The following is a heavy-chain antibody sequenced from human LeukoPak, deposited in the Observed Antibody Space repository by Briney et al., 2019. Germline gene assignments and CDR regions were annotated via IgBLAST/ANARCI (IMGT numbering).Heavy chain of an antibody. J-gene: IGHJ6*03. CDR1: GFTFSSYW. V-gene: IGHV3-7*01. D-gene: IGHD3-16*02. Sequence: PGGSLRLSCAASGFTFSSYWMSWVRQAPGKGLEWVANIKQDGSEKYYVDSVKGRFTISRDNAKNSLYLQMNSLRAEDTAVYYCARGGQYYDYVWGSYRQQNYYYYYYMDVWGKGTTVTVSS. CDR2: IKQDGSEK. CDR3: ARGGQYYDYVWGSYRQQNYYYYYYMDV.